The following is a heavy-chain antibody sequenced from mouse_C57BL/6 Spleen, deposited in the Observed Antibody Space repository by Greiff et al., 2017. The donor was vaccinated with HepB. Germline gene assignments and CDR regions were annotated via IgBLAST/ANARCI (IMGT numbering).Heavy chain of an antibody. CDR2: ISNGGGST. CDR3: ARAYYSNYDWYFDV. D-gene: IGHD2-5*01. CDR1: GFTFSDYY. Sequence: VKLVESGGGLVQPGGSLKLSCAASGFTFSDYYMYWVRQTPEKRLEWVAYISNGGGSTYYPDTVKGRFTISRDNAKNTLYLQMSRLKSEDTAMYYCARAYYSNYDWYFDVWGTGTTVTVSS. J-gene: IGHJ1*03. V-gene: IGHV5-12*01.